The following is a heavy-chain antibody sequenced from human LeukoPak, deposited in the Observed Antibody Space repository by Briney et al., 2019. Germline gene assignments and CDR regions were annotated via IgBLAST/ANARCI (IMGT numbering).Heavy chain of an antibody. CDR1: GFTFSSYA. CDR2: ISYDGSNK. V-gene: IGHV3-30-3*01. D-gene: IGHD3-22*01. Sequence: PGRSLRLSCAASGFTFSSYAMHWVRQAPGKGLEWVAVISYDGSNKYYADSVKGRFTISRDNSKNTLYLQMNSLRAEDTAVHYCARPSYYYDSSGYFFDYWGQGTLVTVSS. CDR3: ARPSYYYDSSGYFFDY. J-gene: IGHJ4*02.